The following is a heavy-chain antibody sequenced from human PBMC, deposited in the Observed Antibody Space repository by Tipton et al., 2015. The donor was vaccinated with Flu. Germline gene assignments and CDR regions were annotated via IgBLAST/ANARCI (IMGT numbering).Heavy chain of an antibody. D-gene: IGHD1-14*01. J-gene: IGHJ1*01. CDR1: GGSISSYY. V-gene: IGHV4-59*01. CDR2: IYYSGST. Sequence: LRLSCTVSGGSISSYYWSWIRQPPGKGLEWIGYIYYSGSTNYNPSLKSRVTISVDTSKNQFSLKLSSVTAADTAVYYCARDIIYFQHWGQGTLVTVSS. CDR3: ARDIIYFQH.